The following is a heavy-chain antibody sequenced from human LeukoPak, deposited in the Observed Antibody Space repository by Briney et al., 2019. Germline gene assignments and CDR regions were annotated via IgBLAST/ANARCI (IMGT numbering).Heavy chain of an antibody. V-gene: IGHV3-23*01. CDR1: GFTFSSYA. D-gene: IGHD4-23*01. J-gene: IGHJ3*02. CDR3: AKDGVSGTTVVTPDAFDI. CDR2: ISGSGGST. Sequence: PGGSLRLSCAASGFTFSSYAMSWVRQAPGQGLEWVSAISGSGGSTYYADSVKGRFTISRDNSKNTLYLQMNSLRAEDTAVYYCAKDGVSGTTVVTPDAFDIWGQGTMVTVSS.